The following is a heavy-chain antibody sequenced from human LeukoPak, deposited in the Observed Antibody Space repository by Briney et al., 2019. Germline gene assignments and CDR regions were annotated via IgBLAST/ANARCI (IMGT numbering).Heavy chain of an antibody. D-gene: IGHD6-13*01. J-gene: IGHJ6*03. CDR2: IWYDGSNK. Sequence: GGSLRLSCAASGFTFSSYGMHWVRQAPGKGPEWVAVIWYDGSNKYYADSVKGRFTISRDNSKNTLYLQMNSLRAEDTAVYYCAKESGSSSWLGYYYYMDVWGKGTTVTVSS. CDR1: GFTFSSYG. CDR3: AKESGSSSWLGYYYYMDV. V-gene: IGHV3-33*06.